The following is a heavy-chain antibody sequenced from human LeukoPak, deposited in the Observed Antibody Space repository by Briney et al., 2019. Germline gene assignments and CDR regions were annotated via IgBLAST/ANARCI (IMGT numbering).Heavy chain of an antibody. CDR1: SGSISSSSYY. CDR2: IYYSGST. Sequence: SETLSLTCTVSSGSISSSSYYWGWIRQPPGKGLEWIGSIYYSGSTYYNPSLNSRVTISVDTSKNQFSLKLSSVTAADTAVYYCARGHRLTWTHAAVGGGGLNWFDPWGQGTLVTVSS. D-gene: IGHD3-16*01. V-gene: IGHV4-39*07. CDR3: ARGHRLTWTHAAVGGGGLNWFDP. J-gene: IGHJ5*02.